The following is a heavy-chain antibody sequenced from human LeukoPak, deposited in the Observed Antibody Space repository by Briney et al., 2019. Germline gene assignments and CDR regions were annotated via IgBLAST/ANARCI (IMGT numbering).Heavy chain of an antibody. CDR1: GYTFTRYG. CDR2: ISGYNGNT. Sequence: GASVKVSCTASGYTFTRYGISWVRQAPGQGLECMGWISGYNGNTNYAEKLQGRVTMTTDTSTSTVYMELRSLRSDDTAVYYCARDSLYYGSGSYLGFDPWGQGTLVTVSS. V-gene: IGHV1-18*01. J-gene: IGHJ5*02. D-gene: IGHD3-10*01. CDR3: ARDSLYYGSGSYLGFDP.